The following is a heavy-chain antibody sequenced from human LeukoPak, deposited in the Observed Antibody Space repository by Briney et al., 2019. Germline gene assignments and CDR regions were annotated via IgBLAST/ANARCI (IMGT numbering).Heavy chain of an antibody. J-gene: IGHJ4*02. D-gene: IGHD5-18*01. CDR2: IKQDGSEK. CDR3: ARPGLRGYSYGIDF. Sequence: PGGSLRLSCAASGFTFSSYWMSWVRQAPGKGLEWVANIKQDGSEKYYVDSVKGRFTISRDNAKNSLYLQMNSLRAEDTAVYYCARPGLRGYSYGIDFWGQGTLVTVSS. CDR1: GFTFSSYW. V-gene: IGHV3-7*03.